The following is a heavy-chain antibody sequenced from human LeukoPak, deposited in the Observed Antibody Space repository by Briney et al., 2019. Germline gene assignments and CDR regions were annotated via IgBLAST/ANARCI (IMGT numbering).Heavy chain of an antibody. CDR3: AKGEAWNYFDY. Sequence: TGGSLRLSCAASGFTFSSYGMHWVRQAPGKGLEWVAVISYDGSNKYYADSVKGRFTISRDNSKNTLYLQMNSLRAEDTAVYYCAKGEAWNYFDYWGQGTLVTVSS. D-gene: IGHD1-1*01. CDR2: ISYDGSNK. V-gene: IGHV3-30*18. J-gene: IGHJ4*02. CDR1: GFTFSSYG.